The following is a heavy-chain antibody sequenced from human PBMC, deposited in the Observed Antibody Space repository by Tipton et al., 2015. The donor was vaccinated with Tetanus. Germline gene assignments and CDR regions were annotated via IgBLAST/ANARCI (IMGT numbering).Heavy chain of an antibody. J-gene: IGHJ4*02. D-gene: IGHD2/OR15-2a*01. CDR3: AALSAVFRPSEWVPSSFDY. CDR1: GGSVSSGTYF. Sequence: TLSLTCTVSGGSVSSGTYFWSCIRLPPGKGLHWIGYIYYSGTTNYNPSPKSRLTISVDTSNNQFSLNLRSVTAADTAVYYCAALSAVFRPSEWVPSSFDYWGQGTLVPVAP. V-gene: IGHV4-61*01. CDR2: IYYSGTT.